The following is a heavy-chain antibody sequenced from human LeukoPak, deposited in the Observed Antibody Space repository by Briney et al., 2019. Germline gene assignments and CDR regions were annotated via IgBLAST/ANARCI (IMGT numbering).Heavy chain of an antibody. V-gene: IGHV5-51*01. J-gene: IGHJ4*02. Sequence: GGALKISCKGSGYSFTTYWIGWVRQMPGKGLEWMGIIYPDEFDTRYSPSFEGQVTISADKSISTAYLQWSSLKASDTAMYYCARRSSGWGRDFDYWGQGTLVTVSS. D-gene: IGHD6-19*01. CDR3: ARRSSGWGRDFDY. CDR1: GYSFTTYW. CDR2: IYPDEFDT.